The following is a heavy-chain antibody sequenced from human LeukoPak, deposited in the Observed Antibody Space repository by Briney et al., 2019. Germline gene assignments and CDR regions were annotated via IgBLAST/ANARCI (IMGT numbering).Heavy chain of an antibody. Sequence: PGGTLRLSCAASGFTFSSYVMTWVRQAPGKGLEWVSAISGSGDSTYYADSVKGRLTISRDNSKNTLYLQMNSLRAEDTAVYYCAKVAVRGVIINYFDYWGQGTLVTVSS. CDR1: GFTFSSYV. V-gene: IGHV3-23*01. CDR2: ISGSGDST. CDR3: AKVAVRGVIINYFDY. D-gene: IGHD3-10*01. J-gene: IGHJ4*02.